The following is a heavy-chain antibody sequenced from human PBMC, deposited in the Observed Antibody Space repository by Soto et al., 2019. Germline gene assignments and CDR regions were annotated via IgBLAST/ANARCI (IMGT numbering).Heavy chain of an antibody. V-gene: IGHV4-39*01. D-gene: IGHD3-16*01. CDR2: IYYSGST. Sequence: SETLSLTCTVSGGSISSSSYYWGWIRQPPGKGLEWIGSIYYSGSTYYNPSLKSRVTISVDTSKNQFSLKLSSVTAADTAVYYCASHMITFGGVTRIDAFDIWGQGTMVTVSS. CDR1: GGSISSSSYY. CDR3: ASHMITFGGVTRIDAFDI. J-gene: IGHJ3*02.